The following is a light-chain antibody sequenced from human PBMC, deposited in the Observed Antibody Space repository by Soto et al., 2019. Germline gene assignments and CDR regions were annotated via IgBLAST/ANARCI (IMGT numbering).Light chain of an antibody. J-gene: IGKJ1*01. V-gene: IGKV1-5*01. Sequence: DLQITQSPSSLSASVGDRVTITCRASQSVSGWLAWYQQKPGKAPKLLIFAASSLQSGVPSRFSGSRSGPDFTLTISSLQPEDFATYYCQHYNSYSEAFGQGTKVDIK. CDR2: AAS. CDR1: QSVSGW. CDR3: QHYNSYSEA.